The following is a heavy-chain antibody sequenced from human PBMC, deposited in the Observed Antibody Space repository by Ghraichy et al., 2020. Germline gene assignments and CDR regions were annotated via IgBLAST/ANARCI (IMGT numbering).Heavy chain of an antibody. J-gene: IGHJ5*02. CDR1: GYTFTSYG. CDR2: ISAYNGNT. D-gene: IGHD6-13*01. CDR3: AGTSHIAANFPFDP. V-gene: IGHV1-18*04. Sequence: ASVKVSYKASGYTFTSYGISWVRQAPGQGLEWMGWISAYNGNTNYAQKLQGRVTMTTDTSTSTAYMELRSLRSDDTAVYYCAGTSHIAANFPFDPWGQGTLVTVSS.